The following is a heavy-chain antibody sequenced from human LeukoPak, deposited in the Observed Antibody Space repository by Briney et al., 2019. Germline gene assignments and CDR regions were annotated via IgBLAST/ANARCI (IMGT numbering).Heavy chain of an antibody. J-gene: IGHJ4*02. CDR2: INQDGSDK. Sequence: GGSLRLSCAASEITFSSYWMSWVRQAPGKGLEWVANINQDGSDKYYVDSVKGRFTISRDNAKNSLYLQMNSLRAEDTAVYYCARDSSTSSFDYWGQGTLVTVSS. CDR1: EITFSSYW. CDR3: ARDSSTSSFDY. V-gene: IGHV3-7*01. D-gene: IGHD6-6*01.